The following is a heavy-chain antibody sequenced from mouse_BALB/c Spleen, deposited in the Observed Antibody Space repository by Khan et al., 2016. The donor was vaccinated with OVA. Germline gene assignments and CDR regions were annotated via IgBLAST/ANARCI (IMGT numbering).Heavy chain of an antibody. J-gene: IGHJ2*01. CDR2: INSNGGST. Sequence: EVELVESGGGLVQPGGSLKLSCAASGFTFSSYGMSWVRQTPDKRLELVATINSNGGSTYYPDSVQGRFTISRDNAKNTLYLQMSSLKSEDPAMYYCARRARTINWGQGTTLTVSS. D-gene: IGHD3-3*01. CDR1: GFTFSSYG. CDR3: ARRARTIN. V-gene: IGHV5-6-3*01.